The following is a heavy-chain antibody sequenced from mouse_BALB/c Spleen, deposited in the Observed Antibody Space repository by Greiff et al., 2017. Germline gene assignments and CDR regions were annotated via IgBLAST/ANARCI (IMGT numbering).Heavy chain of an antibody. CDR1: GFTFSSYT. D-gene: IGHD1-1*01. CDR2: ISNGGGST. J-gene: IGHJ2*01. CDR3: ARHGSSFFDY. V-gene: IGHV5-12-2*01. Sequence: EVQGVESGGGLVQPGGSLKLSCAASGFTFSSYTMSWVRQTPEKRLEWVAYISNGGGSTYYPDTVKGRFTISRDNAKNTLYLQMSSLKSEDTAMYYCARHGSSFFDYWGQGTTLTVSS.